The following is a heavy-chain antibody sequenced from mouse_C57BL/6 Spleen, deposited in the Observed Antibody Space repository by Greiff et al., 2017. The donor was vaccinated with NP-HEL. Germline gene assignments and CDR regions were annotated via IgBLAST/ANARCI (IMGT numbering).Heavy chain of an antibody. CDR3: ARYELGRGTFDY. V-gene: IGHV1-69*01. Sequence: QVQLKQPGAELVMPGASVKLSCKASGYTFTSYWMHWVKQRPGQGLEWIGEIDPSDSYTNYNQKFKGKSTLTVDKSSSTAYMQLSSLTSEDSAVYYCARYELGRGTFDYWGQGTTLTVSS. CDR2: IDPSDSYT. J-gene: IGHJ2*01. CDR1: GYTFTSYW. D-gene: IGHD4-1*01.